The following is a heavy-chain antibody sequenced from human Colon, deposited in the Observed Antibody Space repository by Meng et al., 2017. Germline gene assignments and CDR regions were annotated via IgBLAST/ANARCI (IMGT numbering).Heavy chain of an antibody. CDR3: TTDLGASTWVAVYYAS. D-gene: IGHD2-8*02. CDR2: ISSSGSHI. Sequence: GGSLRLGCAASGVSFSNYEMSWVRQAPGKGLEWVSYISSSGSHIYYTDSVQGRFTISRDNAKNSLYLQMTRLRVEDTATYYCTTDLGASTWVAVYYASWGQGTLVTVSS. CDR1: GVSFSNYE. J-gene: IGHJ5*02. V-gene: IGHV3-48*03.